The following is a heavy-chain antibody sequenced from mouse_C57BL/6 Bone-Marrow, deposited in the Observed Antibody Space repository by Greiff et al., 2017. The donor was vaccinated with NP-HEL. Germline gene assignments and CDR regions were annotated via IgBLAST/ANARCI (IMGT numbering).Heavy chain of an antibody. J-gene: IGHJ3*01. CDR1: GFTFSSYG. D-gene: IGHD2-4*01. Sequence: EVMLVESGGDLVKPGGSLKLSCAASGFTFSSYGMSWVRQTPDKRLEWVATISSGGSYTYYPDSVKGRFTISRDNAKNTLYLQMSSLKSEDTAMYYCASIYYDYDEGFAYWGQGTLVTVSA. CDR2: ISSGGSYT. V-gene: IGHV5-6*01. CDR3: ASIYYDYDEGFAY.